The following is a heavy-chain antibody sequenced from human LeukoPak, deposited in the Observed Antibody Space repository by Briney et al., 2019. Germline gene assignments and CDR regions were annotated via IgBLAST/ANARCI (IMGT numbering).Heavy chain of an antibody. CDR1: GGSISTYY. CDR3: ASGAVAGIFDY. J-gene: IGHJ4*02. CDR2: IYYSGST. V-gene: IGHV4-59*13. D-gene: IGHD6-19*01. Sequence: ASETLSLTCTVSGGSISTYYWSWIRQPPGEGLEWIGYIYYSGSTNYNPSLKSRVTISVDTSKNQFSLKLSSVTAADTAVYYCASGAVAGIFDYWGQGTLVTVSS.